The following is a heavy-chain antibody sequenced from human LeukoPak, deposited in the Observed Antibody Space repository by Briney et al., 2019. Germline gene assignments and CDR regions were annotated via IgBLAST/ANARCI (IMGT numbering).Heavy chain of an antibody. J-gene: IGHJ4*02. CDR3: ARDGGYYDSPWD. CDR2: MNPNSGNT. D-gene: IGHD3-22*01. V-gene: IGHV1-8*01. CDR1: GYTFTSYD. Sequence: ASVKVSCKASGYTFTSYDINWVRQATGQGLEWMGWMNPNSGNTGYAQKFQGRVTMTRDTSTSTVYMELSSLRSEDTAVYYCARDGGYYDSPWDWGQGTLVTVSS.